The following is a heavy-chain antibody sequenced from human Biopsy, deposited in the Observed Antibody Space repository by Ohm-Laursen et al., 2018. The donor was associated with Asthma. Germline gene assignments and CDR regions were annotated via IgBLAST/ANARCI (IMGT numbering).Heavy chain of an antibody. V-gene: IGHV1-46*01. CDR2: IKISGSST. J-gene: IGHJ4*02. Sequence: ASETAARKAYGYTFTSYYTQSARHHPGQGLGWLGIIKISGSSTSYAQKFQGRATVTRDTSTSTVYMELSSLRSEDTAVYYCARAGALIVGATMGYWGQGTLVTVSS. CDR1: GYTFTSYY. D-gene: IGHD1-26*01. CDR3: ARAGALIVGATMGY.